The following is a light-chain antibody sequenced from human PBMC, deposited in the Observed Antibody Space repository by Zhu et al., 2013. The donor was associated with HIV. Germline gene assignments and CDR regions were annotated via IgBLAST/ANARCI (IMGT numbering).Light chain of an antibody. J-gene: IGLJ2*01. V-gene: IGLV3-1*01. Sequence: SYELTQPPSVSVSPGQTASVTCSGYRLGDKYVSWFQQKPGQSPILVIYQNYRRPSGIPERFSGSNSGNTATLTISGTQPLDEADYYCHVWDSNTVIFGGGTKLTVL. CDR3: HVWDSNTVI. CDR1: RLGDKY. CDR2: QNY.